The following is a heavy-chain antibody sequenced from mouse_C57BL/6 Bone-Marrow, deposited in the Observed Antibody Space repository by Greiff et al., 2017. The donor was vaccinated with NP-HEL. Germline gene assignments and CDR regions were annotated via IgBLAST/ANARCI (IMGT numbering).Heavy chain of an antibody. J-gene: IGHJ2*01. CDR1: GYTFTSYW. D-gene: IGHD1-1*01. CDR3: TITTVVAGFDY. V-gene: IGHV1-5*01. Sequence: VQLQQSGTVLARPGASVKMSCKTSGYTFTSYWMHWVKQRPGQGLEWIGAIYPGNSDTSYNQKFKGKAKLTAVTSASTAYMELSSLTNEDSAVYYCTITTVVAGFDYWGQGTTLTVSS. CDR2: IYPGNSDT.